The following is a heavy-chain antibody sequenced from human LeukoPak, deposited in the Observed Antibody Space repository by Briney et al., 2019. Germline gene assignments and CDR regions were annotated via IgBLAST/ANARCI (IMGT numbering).Heavy chain of an antibody. J-gene: IGHJ6*04. D-gene: IGHD2-2*01. V-gene: IGHV1-69*13. CDR2: IIPIFGTA. CDR3: ARDGYQLLQGDYYYGMDV. CDR1: GGTFSSCA. Sequence: SVKVSCKASGGTFSSCAISWVRQAPGQGLEWMGGIIPIFGTANYAQKFQGRVTITADESTSTAYMELSSLRSEDTAVYYCARDGYQLLQGDYYYGMDVWGKGTTVTVSS.